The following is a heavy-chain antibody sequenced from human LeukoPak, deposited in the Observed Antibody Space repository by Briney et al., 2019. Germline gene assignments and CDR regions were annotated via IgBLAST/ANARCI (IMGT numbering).Heavy chain of an antibody. CDR2: IYYSGST. CDR3: ARDSSAGSGYDHFEY. D-gene: IGHD5-12*01. V-gene: IGHV4-59*01. J-gene: IGHJ4*02. CDR1: GGSISSYY. Sequence: SETLSLTCTVSGGSISSYYWSWIRQPPGKGLEWIGYIYYSGSTNYNPSLKSRVTISADTSKNQFSLKLSSVTAADTAVYYCARDSSAGSGYDHFEYWGQGTLVTVSS.